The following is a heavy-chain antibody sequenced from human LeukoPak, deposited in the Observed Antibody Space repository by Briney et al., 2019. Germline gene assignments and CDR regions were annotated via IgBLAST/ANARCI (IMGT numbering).Heavy chain of an antibody. J-gene: IGHJ4*02. Sequence: PGGSLRLSCAASGFIFSSHGMHWVRQAPGKGLEWVAVISYDGSNEYYADSVKGRFVISRDNSKNTLFLQMNSLRPEDTAVYYCARSTFGGIIVIGDYWGQGTLVIVSS. CDR2: ISYDGSNE. V-gene: IGHV3-30*03. CDR3: ARSTFGGIIVIGDY. D-gene: IGHD3-16*02. CDR1: GFIFSSHG.